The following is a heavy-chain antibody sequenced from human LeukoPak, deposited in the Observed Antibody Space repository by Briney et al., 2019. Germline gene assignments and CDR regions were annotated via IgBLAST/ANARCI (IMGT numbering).Heavy chain of an antibody. CDR1: GGSISSYY. D-gene: IGHD5-12*01. CDR3: ARQRGYSGYRGGYYFDY. J-gene: IGHJ4*02. Sequence: PSETLSLTCTVSGGSISSYYWSWIRQPPGKGLEWIGYIYYSGSTNYNPSIKSRVTISVDTSKSQFSLKLSSVTAADTAVYYCARQRGYSGYRGGYYFDYWGQGTLVTVSS. V-gene: IGHV4-59*08. CDR2: IYYSGST.